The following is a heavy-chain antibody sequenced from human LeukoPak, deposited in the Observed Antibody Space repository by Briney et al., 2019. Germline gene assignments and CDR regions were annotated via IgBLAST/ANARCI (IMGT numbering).Heavy chain of an antibody. CDR2: FYSGGSI. Sequence: GGSLRLSCAASGFTVSSNYMSWVRQAPGKGLDWVSLFYSGGSIYCADSVKGRFTISRDNSKNTLYLQMNSLRAEDTAVYYCARDGYCSGGSCYSGGAFDLWGQGTMVTVSS. CDR3: ARDGYCSGGSCYSGGAFDL. V-gene: IGHV3-53*01. D-gene: IGHD2-15*01. CDR1: GFTVSSNY. J-gene: IGHJ3*01.